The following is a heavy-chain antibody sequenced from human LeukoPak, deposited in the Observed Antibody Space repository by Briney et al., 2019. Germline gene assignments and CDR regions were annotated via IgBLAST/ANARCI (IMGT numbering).Heavy chain of an antibody. CDR3: ARVRDIAVAYYYYYGMDV. CDR1: GFTFSSYA. Sequence: PGGSLRLSCAASGFTFSSYAMHWVRQAPGKGLEWVAVISYDGSNKYYADSEKGRFTISRDNSKNTLYLQMNSLRAEDRAVYYCARVRDIAVAYYYYYGMDVWGQGTTVTVAS. V-gene: IGHV3-30-3*01. J-gene: IGHJ6*02. CDR2: ISYDGSNK. D-gene: IGHD6-19*01.